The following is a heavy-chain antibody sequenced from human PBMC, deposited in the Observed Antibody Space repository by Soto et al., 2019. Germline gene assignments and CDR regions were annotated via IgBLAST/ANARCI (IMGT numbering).Heavy chain of an antibody. D-gene: IGHD2-2*01. V-gene: IGHV3-21*01. CDR3: AREELIVVVPAALYGMDV. J-gene: IGHJ6*02. CDR2: ISSSSSYI. Sequence: XGSLKLSCAASGFTFSSYSMNWVRQAPGKGLEWVSSISSSSSYIYYADSVKGRFTISRDNAKNSLYLQMNSLRAEDTAVYYCAREELIVVVPAALYGMDVWGQGTTVTVSS. CDR1: GFTFSSYS.